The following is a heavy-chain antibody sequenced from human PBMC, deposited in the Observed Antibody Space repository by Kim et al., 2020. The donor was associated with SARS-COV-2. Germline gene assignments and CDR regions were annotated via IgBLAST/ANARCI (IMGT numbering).Heavy chain of an antibody. CDR3: ARGLDTAMVTLYYYYYYGMDV. V-gene: IGHV1-8*01. D-gene: IGHD5-18*01. J-gene: IGHJ6*02. CDR2: MNPNSGNT. Sequence: ASVKVSCKASGYTFTSYDINWVRQATGQGLEWMGGMNPNSGNTGYAQKFQGRVTMTRNTSISTAYMELSSLRSEDTAVYYCARGLDTAMVTLYYYYYYGMDVWGQGTTVTVSS. CDR1: GYTFTSYD.